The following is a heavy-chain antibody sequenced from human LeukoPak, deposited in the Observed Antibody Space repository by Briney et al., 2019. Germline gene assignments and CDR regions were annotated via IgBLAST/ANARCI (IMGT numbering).Heavy chain of an antibody. Sequence: KPSETLSLTCAVHGGSFSHYYWSWIRQPPGKGLEWIGYIYYSGSTNYNPSLKSRVTISVDTSKNQFSLKLSSVTAADTAVYYCARNVDTAMGDYFDCWGQGTLVTVSS. CDR2: IYYSGST. CDR3: ARNVDTAMGDYFDC. V-gene: IGHV4-59*01. D-gene: IGHD5-18*01. CDR1: GGSFSHYY. J-gene: IGHJ4*02.